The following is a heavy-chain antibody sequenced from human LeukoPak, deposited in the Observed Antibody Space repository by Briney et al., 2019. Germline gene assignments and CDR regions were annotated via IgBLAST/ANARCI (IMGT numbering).Heavy chain of an antibody. J-gene: IGHJ6*02. CDR1: GFTFSIHT. V-gene: IGHV3-30*04. CDR3: ARAAFGTSNFYYYYGMDV. Sequence: GGSLRLSCAASGFTFSIHTMHWVRQAPGRGLEWVAVMSYDGSNEYYADSVKGRFTISRDNSKNTLYLQMKSLRAEDTAVYYCARAAFGTSNFYYYYGMDVWGQGTTVTVSS. D-gene: IGHD2-2*01. CDR2: MSYDGSNE.